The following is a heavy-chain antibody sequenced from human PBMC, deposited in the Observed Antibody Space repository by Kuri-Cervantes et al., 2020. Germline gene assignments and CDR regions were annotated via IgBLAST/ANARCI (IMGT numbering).Heavy chain of an antibody. V-gene: IGHV3-7*01. J-gene: IGHJ6*02. Sequence: GGSLRLSCAASGFTFSDYWMNWVRQAPGKGLEWVASIRQDGGDKYYVDSVKGRFTISRDNANYSLYLQMSSLRAEDTAVYYCARDMTHPMATIIAYYYYGLDVWGQGTTVTVSS. CDR3: ARDMTHPMATIIAYYYYGLDV. CDR1: GFTFSDYW. CDR2: IRQDGGDK. D-gene: IGHD5-24*01.